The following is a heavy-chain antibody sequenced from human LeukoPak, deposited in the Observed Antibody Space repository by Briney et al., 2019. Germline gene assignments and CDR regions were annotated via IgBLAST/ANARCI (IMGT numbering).Heavy chain of an antibody. CDR3: ASDSSGYYSGWFDP. V-gene: IGHV4-39*01. J-gene: IGHJ5*02. D-gene: IGHD3-22*01. Sequence: SETLSLTCTVSGGSISSSSYLWGWIRQPPGKGLYWIGRIYYSGSTYYNPSLKSRVTISVETSKNQFSLKLSSVTAADTAVYYCASDSSGYYSGWFDPWGQGILVTVSS. CDR2: IYYSGST. CDR1: GGSISSSSYL.